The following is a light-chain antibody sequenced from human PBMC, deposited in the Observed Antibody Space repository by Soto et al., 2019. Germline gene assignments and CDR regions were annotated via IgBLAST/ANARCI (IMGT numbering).Light chain of an antibody. Sequence: QSALTQPASVSGSPGQSITISCTGTSSDVWTYNLVSWYQQHPDKAPKVVIYAVSKRPSGVSNRFSGSKSGNTASLTISGLQAEDEADYYCCSYAGSSTFVVFGGGTQLTVL. V-gene: IGLV2-23*02. CDR3: CSYAGSSTFVV. CDR1: SSDVWTYNL. J-gene: IGLJ2*01. CDR2: AVS.